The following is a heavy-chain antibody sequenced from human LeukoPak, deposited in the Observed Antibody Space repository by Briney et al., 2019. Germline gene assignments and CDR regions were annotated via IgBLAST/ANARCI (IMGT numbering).Heavy chain of an antibody. CDR2: IKSKTDGGTT. V-gene: IGHV3-15*01. Sequence: GGSLRLSCAASGFTFSNAWMSWVRQAPGKGLEWVGRIKSKTDGGTTDYAAPVKGRFTISRDDSKNTLYLQMNSLKTEDTAVYYCTTDPESGRRYSYDQRAYYYYYMDVWGKGTTVTISS. CDR3: TTDPESGRRYSYDQRAYYYYYMDV. J-gene: IGHJ6*03. CDR1: GFTFSNAW. D-gene: IGHD5-18*01.